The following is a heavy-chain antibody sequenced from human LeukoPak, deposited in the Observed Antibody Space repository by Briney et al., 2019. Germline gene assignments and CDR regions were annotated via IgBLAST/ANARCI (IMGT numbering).Heavy chain of an antibody. J-gene: IGHJ4*02. CDR1: GGSISSGGYY. D-gene: IGHD3-3*01. CDR3: ARSDFWRTKFDY. Sequence: SETLSLTCTVSGGSISSGGYYWSWIRQHPGKGLEWIGYIYYSGSTYYNPSLKSRVTISVDTSKNQFSLKLSSVTAADTAVYYGARSDFWRTKFDYWGQGTLVTVSS. V-gene: IGHV4-31*03. CDR2: IYYSGST.